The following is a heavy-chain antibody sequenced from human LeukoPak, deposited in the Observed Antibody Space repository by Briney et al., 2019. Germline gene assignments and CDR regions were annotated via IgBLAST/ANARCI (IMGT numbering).Heavy chain of an antibody. V-gene: IGHV3-7*01. CDR1: GFTFGDFA. CDR3: ARGQSILWWRGDY. D-gene: IGHD2-21*01. Sequence: GGSLRLSCTASGFTFGDFAMSWVRQAPGKGLEWVANIKQDGSEKYYVDSVKGRFTISRDNTKNSLYLQMNYLRVEDTAVYYCARGQSILWWRGDYWGQGTLVTVSS. J-gene: IGHJ4*02. CDR2: IKQDGSEK.